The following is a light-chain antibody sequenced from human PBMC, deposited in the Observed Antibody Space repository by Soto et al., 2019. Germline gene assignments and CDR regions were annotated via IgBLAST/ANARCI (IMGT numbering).Light chain of an antibody. CDR1: QTINKR. CDR2: DVS. V-gene: IGKV1-5*01. J-gene: IGKJ1*01. Sequence: DIQMTQSPSTLSASLGDRVTIPCRASQTINKRLAWYQQKPGKAPKLLIYDVSTLESGVPSRFSGSGSGTEFTLTISSLQPDDFATYYCQQYDSFWTMFGQGTKVDI. CDR3: QQYDSFWTM.